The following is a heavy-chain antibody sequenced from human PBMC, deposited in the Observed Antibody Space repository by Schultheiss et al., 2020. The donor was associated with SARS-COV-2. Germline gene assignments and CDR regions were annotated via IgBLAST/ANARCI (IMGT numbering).Heavy chain of an antibody. V-gene: IGHV3-30*04. J-gene: IGHJ6*02. CDR1: GFTFSSYA. CDR3: ASTVTRNYYYGMDV. CDR2: IYYDGSNK. Sequence: GGSLRLSCAASGFTFSSYAMHWVRQAPGKGLEWVAVIYYDGSNKKYADSVKGRFTISRDTSKNTLFLQMNSLRTEDTAVYYCASTVTRNYYYGMDVWGQGTTVTVSS. D-gene: IGHD4-17*01.